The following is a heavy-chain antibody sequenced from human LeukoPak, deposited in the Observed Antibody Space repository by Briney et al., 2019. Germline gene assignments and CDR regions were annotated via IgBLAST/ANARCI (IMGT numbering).Heavy chain of an antibody. Sequence: SDTPSLTCDVSGDSITTEHYWWGWLRQPPGKGLEWIAIIFYTGKIHDNPSLRNRISMSVDTSKDQFSLRLSAVTAADTAVYYCARQLGVGVWALDRWGQGTLVTVSS. CDR2: IFYTGKI. V-gene: IGHV4-39*01. D-gene: IGHD3-16*01. CDR1: GDSITTEHYW. CDR3: ARQLGVGVWALDR. J-gene: IGHJ4*02.